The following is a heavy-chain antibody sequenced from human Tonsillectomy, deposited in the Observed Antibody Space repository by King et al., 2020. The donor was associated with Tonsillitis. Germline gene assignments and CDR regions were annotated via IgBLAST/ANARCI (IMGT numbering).Heavy chain of an antibody. CDR2: ISYDGTNE. D-gene: IGHD3-10*01. V-gene: IGHV3-33*05. Sequence: VQLVESGGGVVQSGSSLRLSCAASGFTFSTYAVHWVRQAPGKGLEWVALISYDGTNEYYADSVKGRLTISRDNSKNTLHLQMNSLRADDTAVYYCASDWDYYASGTYCPGSCGQGTLSTVSS. CDR1: GFTFSTYA. CDR3: ASDWDYYASGTYCPGS. J-gene: IGHJ5*02.